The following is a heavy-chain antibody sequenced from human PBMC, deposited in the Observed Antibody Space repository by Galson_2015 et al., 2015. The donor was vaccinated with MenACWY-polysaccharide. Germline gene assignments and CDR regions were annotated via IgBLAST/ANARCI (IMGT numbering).Heavy chain of an antibody. D-gene: IGHD2-2*02. CDR3: ARDSGFGCSSTSCYRRVWFDP. J-gene: IGHJ5*02. V-gene: IGHV4-34*01. CDR1: GGSFSGYY. CDR2: INHSGST. Sequence: ETLSLTCAVYGGSFSGYYWSWIRQPPGKGLEWIGEINHSGSTNYNPSLKSRVTISVETSKNQFFLKLSSVTAADTAVYYCARDSGFGCSSTSCYRRVWFDPWGQGTQVTVSS.